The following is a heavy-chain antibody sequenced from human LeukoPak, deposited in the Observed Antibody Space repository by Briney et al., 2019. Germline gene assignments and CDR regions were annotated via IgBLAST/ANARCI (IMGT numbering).Heavy chain of an antibody. D-gene: IGHD6-19*01. CDR1: GYTFTGYY. CDR2: INPNSGGT. V-gene: IGHV1-2*02. Sequence: ASVKVSCKASGYTFTGYYMHWVRQAPGQGLEWMGWINPNSGGTNYAQKIQGRVTMTRDTSISTAYMELSRLRSDDTAVYYCAREEHSSGGYNWFDPWGQGTLVTVSS. CDR3: AREEHSSGGYNWFDP. J-gene: IGHJ5*02.